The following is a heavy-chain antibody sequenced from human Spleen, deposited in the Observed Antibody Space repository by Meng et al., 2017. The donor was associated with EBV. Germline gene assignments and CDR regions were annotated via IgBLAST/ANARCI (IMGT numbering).Heavy chain of an antibody. V-gene: IGHV4-39*01. CDR3: ARLLAVGASWWFDP. CDR1: GGSIRSNSHY. Sequence: QVHLQESGPGLVKPSATLSLTCTGSGGSIRSNSHYWGWIRQPPGKELEWIGSIHSSGNTYYNASLKSRVTISVDTSKNQFSLKLTSVTAAETAVYYCARLLAVGASWWFDPWGQGTLVTVSS. CDR2: IHSSGNT. J-gene: IGHJ5*02. D-gene: IGHD6-19*01.